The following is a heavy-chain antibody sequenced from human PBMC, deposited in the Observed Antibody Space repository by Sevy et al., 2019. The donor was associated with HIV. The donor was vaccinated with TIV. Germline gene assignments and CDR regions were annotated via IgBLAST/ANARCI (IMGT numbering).Heavy chain of an antibody. CDR2: IKQDESQK. CDR3: AREDGSRQYFQY. CDR1: GFTFSRYW. D-gene: IGHD6-13*01. Sequence: GGSLRLSCVASGFTFSRYWMTWVRQAPGKGLEWVANIKQDESQKYYVDSVKGRFTISRDNAKNSLYLQMNSLRAEDTAVYYCAREDGSRQYFQYWGQGTLVTVSS. V-gene: IGHV3-7*01. J-gene: IGHJ1*01.